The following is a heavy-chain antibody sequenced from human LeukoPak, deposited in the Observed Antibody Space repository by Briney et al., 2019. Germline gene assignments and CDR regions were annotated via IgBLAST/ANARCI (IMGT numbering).Heavy chain of an antibody. J-gene: IGHJ4*02. CDR1: GGSISSYY. V-gene: IGHV4-59*08. CDR3: AIHGRVSGWYY. Sequence: PSDTLSLTCTVSGGSISSYYWSWIRQPPGKGPEWIGYIYYSGSTNYNPSLKSRVTISVDTSKNQFSLKLSSVTAADTAVYYCAIHGRVSGWYYWGQGTLVTVSS. D-gene: IGHD6-19*01. CDR2: IYYSGST.